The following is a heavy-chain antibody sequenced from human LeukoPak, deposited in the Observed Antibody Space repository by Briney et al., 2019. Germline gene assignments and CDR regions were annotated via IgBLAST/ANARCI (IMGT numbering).Heavy chain of an antibody. CDR1: GGSISSGDYY. V-gene: IGHV4-30-2*01. CDR2: IYHSGST. J-gene: IGHJ2*01. Sequence: PSETLSLTCTVSGGSISSGDYYWSWIRQPPGKGLEWIGYIYHSGSTYYNPSLKSRVTISVDRSKNQFSLKLNSVTAADTAVYYCARVHDIAVAGHWYFDLWGRGTLVTDSS. D-gene: IGHD6-19*01. CDR3: ARVHDIAVAGHWYFDL.